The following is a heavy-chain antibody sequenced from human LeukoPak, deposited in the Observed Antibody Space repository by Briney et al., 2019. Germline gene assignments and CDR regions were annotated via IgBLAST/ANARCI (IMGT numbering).Heavy chain of an antibody. Sequence: PGRSLRLSCAASGFTFSSYSMNWVRQAPGKGLEWVSSISSSSSYIYYADSVKGRFTISRDNAKNSLYLQMNSLRAEDTAVYYCARGSHDFWSGYGYYFNYWGQGTLVTVSS. CDR2: ISSSSSYI. CDR3: ARGSHDFWSGYGYYFNY. J-gene: IGHJ4*02. V-gene: IGHV3-21*01. D-gene: IGHD3-3*01. CDR1: GFTFSSYS.